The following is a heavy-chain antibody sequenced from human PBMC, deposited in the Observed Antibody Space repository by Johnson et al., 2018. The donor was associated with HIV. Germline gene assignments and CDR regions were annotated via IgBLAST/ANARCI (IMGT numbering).Heavy chain of an antibody. CDR1: GFTFIDYA. CDR3: AKDMRYSGRNGAFDI. D-gene: IGHD1-26*01. J-gene: IGHJ3*02. V-gene: IGHV3-23*04. Sequence: EVQLVESGGGLVKPGGSLRLSCAASGFTFIDYAMIWVRQAPGKGLEWVSFISGGEDDTYYADSVKGRFTVSRDNSKNTLYLQMTSLRTEDTAVYYCAKDMRYSGRNGAFDIWGQGTMVTVSS. CDR2: ISGGEDDT.